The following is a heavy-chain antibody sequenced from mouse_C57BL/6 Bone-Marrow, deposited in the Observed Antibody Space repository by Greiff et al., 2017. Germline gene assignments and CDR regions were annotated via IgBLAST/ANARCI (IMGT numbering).Heavy chain of an antibody. V-gene: IGHV1-19*01. Sequence: VQLQQSGPVLVKPGASVKMSCKASGYTFTDYYMNWVKQSHGKSLEWIGVINPYNGGTSYNQKFKGKATLPVDKSSSTAYMELNSLTSEDSAVYYCARGGMGYAMDYWGQGTSVTVSS. CDR2: INPYNGGT. CDR1: GYTFTDYY. J-gene: IGHJ4*01. CDR3: ARGGMGYAMDY.